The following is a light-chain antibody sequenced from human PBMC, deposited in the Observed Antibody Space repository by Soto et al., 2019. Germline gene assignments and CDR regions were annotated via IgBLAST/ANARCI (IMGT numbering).Light chain of an antibody. CDR2: DAS. CDR1: QSISSW. CDR3: QQYNSYSQFT. Sequence: DIQMTQSPGTLSSSVGDRVAMTSRASQSISSWLAWYHQKPGKDPQLLLYDASSFESGVPPRFSGSGSWTAFTLTTSSLQPADFATYHCQQYNSYSQFTFGPGTKVDIK. J-gene: IGKJ3*01. V-gene: IGKV1-5*01.